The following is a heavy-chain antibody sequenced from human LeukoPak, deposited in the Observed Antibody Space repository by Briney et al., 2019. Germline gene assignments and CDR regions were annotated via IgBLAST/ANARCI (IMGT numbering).Heavy chain of an antibody. D-gene: IGHD2-2*01. V-gene: IGHV4-59*01. CDR3: ARIDTSWFTFDD. CDR2: IYYSGST. Sequence: SETLSLTCTVSGGSISSYYWSWIRQPPGKGLEWIGYIYYSGSTNYNPSLKSRVTISVDTSKNQFSLKLSSVTAADTALYYCARIDTSWFTFDDWGQGTLVTVSP. CDR1: GGSISSYY. J-gene: IGHJ4*02.